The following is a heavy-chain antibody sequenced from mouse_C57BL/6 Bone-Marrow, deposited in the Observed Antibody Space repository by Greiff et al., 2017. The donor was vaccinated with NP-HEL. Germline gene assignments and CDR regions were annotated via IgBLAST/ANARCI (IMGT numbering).Heavy chain of an antibody. CDR3: ARDSYYGTDY. V-gene: IGHV5-4*01. CDR2: ISDGGSYT. J-gene: IGHJ4*01. Sequence: DVHLVESGGGLVKPGGSLKLSCAASGFTFSSYAMSWVRQTPEKRLEWVATISDGGSYTYYPDNVKGRFTISRDNAKNNLYLQMSHLKSEDTAMYYCARDSYYGTDYWGQGTSVTVSS. CDR1: GFTFSSYA.